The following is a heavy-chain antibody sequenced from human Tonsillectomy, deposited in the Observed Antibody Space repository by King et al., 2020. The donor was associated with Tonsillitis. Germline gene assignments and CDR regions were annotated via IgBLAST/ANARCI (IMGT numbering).Heavy chain of an antibody. J-gene: IGHJ3*02. Sequence: VQLQESGPGLVKPSETLSLTCSVSGDSISNYFWTWIRQPPGKGLEYIGYISYSGSTNYNPSLKSRVTISLDTSKNQFSLKLSSVTAADTAVYYCAREGSQFLNLPDDAFDIWGQGTMVTVSS. CDR1: GDSISNYF. CDR2: ISYSGST. CDR3: AREGSQFLNLPDDAFDI. V-gene: IGHV4-59*01. D-gene: IGHD1-14*01.